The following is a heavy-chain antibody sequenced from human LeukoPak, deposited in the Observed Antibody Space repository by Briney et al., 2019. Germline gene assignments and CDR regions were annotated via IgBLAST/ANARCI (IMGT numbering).Heavy chain of an antibody. CDR1: GGSISSYY. CDR2: IYYSGST. V-gene: IGHV4-59*01. D-gene: IGHD3-10*01. CDR3: ARVGSGSGSYYPPYFDY. Sequence: PSETLSLTCTVSGGSISSYYWSWIRQPPGKGLEWIGYIYYSGSTNYNTSLKSRVTISVDTSKNQFSLKLSSVTAADTAVYYCARVGSGSGSYYPPYFDYWGQGTLVTVSS. J-gene: IGHJ4*02.